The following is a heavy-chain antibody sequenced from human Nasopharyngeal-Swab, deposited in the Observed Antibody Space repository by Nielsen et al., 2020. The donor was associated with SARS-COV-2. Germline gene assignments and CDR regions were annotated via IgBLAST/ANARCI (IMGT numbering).Heavy chain of an antibody. J-gene: IGHJ6*02. Sequence: VRQPPGKGLEWIGEIYHSGSTNYNPSLKSRVTISVDKSKNQFSLKLSSVTAADTAVYYCASVLGYCSSTSCYYYYGMDVWGQGTTVTVSS. CDR2: IYHSGST. V-gene: IGHV4-4*02. CDR3: ASVLGYCSSTSCYYYYGMDV. D-gene: IGHD2-2*01.